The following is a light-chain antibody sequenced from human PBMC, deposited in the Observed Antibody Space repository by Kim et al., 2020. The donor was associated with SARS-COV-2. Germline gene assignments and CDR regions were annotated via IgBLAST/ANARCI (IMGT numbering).Light chain of an antibody. Sequence: DIQMTQSPSSLSAFVGDRVTITCRAGQPINRYLNWYQQKPGKAPEVLIYAASTLHSGIPSRFGGSGSGTDFTLTISNLQPEDSATYQYQKSLVTFGEGTKVDIK. CDR1: QPINRY. J-gene: IGKJ4*01. V-gene: IGKV1-39*01. CDR3: QKSLVT. CDR2: AAS.